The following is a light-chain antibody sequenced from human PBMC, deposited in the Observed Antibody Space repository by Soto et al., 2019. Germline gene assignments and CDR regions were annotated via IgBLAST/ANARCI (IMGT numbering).Light chain of an antibody. CDR1: QSISSW. V-gene: IGKV1-5*01. J-gene: IGKJ1*01. CDR2: DAS. Sequence: DIQMTQSPSTLSASVGDRVTITCRASQSISSWLAWYQQKPGKAPKLLIYDASSLESGVPSRFSGSGSGTDFTLTISSLQTDDFATYYCQQYNNYSPTFGQGTKVDIK. CDR3: QQYNNYSPT.